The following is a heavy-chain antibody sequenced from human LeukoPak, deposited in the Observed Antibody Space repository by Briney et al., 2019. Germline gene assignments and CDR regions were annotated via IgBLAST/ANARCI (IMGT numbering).Heavy chain of an antibody. CDR2: ISSSSSYI. J-gene: IGHJ6*02. CDR1: GFTFSSYS. D-gene: IGHD3-3*01. V-gene: IGHV3-21*01. Sequence: GGSLRLSCAASGFTFSSYSMNWVRQAPGKGLEWVSSISSSSSYIYYADSVKGRFTISRDNAKNSLYLQMNSLRAEDTAVYYCARDGEAPETYGMDVWGQGTTVTVSS. CDR3: ARDGEAPETYGMDV.